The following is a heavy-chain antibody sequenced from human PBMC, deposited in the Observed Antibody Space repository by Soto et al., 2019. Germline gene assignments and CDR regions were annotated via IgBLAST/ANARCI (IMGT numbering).Heavy chain of an antibody. Sequence: GGSLRLSCAASGFTFKSYEMDWVRQAPGKGLEWVAYIKSGASTIFYTDSVKGRFTISRDDVKNLLFLEMNNLSAEDTAVYYCVKEKSLMYSGYDAFDIWGHGTLVTV. CDR1: GFTFKSYE. J-gene: IGHJ3*02. CDR2: IKSGASTI. CDR3: VKEKSLMYSGYDAFDI. V-gene: IGHV3-48*03. D-gene: IGHD5-12*01.